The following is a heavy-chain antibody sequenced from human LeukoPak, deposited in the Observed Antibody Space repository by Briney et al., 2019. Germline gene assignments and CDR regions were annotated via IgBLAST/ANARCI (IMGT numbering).Heavy chain of an antibody. CDR3: ARALYGDYVGVSWFDP. J-gene: IGHJ5*02. V-gene: IGHV7-4-1*02. CDR1: GYTFTSYA. D-gene: IGHD4-17*01. Sequence: LEAPVKVSCKASGYTFTSYAMNWVRQAPGQGLEWMGWINTNTGNPTYAQGFTGRFVFSLDTSVSTAYLQISSLKAEDTAVYYCARALYGDYVGVSWFDPWGQGTLVTVSS. CDR2: INTNTGNP.